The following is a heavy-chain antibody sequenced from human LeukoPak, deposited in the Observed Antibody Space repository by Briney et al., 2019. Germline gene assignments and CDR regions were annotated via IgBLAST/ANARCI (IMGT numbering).Heavy chain of an antibody. J-gene: IGHJ6*03. CDR1: GFTFSSYA. D-gene: IGHD6-19*01. CDR2: ISGSGGST. V-gene: IGHV3-23*01. CDR3: AKDPRIAVAGYYYYYYMDV. Sequence: GGSLRLSCAASGFTFSSYAMSWVRQAPGKGLGWVSAISGSGGSTYYADSVKGRFTISRDNSKNTLYLQMNSLRAEDTAVYYCAKDPRIAVAGYYYYYYMDVWGKGTTVTVSS.